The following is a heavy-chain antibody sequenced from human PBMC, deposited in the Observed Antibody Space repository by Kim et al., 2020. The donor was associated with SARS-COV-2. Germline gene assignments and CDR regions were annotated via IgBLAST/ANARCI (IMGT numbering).Heavy chain of an antibody. CDR3: ARHKYYYDSSGDY. J-gene: IGHJ4*02. Sequence: YSPSFQGQVTISVDKSISTAYLQWSSLRASDTAMYYCARHKYYYDSSGDYWGQGTLVTVST. D-gene: IGHD3-22*01. V-gene: IGHV5-51*01.